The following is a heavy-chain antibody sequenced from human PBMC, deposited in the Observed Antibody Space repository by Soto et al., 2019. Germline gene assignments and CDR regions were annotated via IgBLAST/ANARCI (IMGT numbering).Heavy chain of an antibody. D-gene: IGHD2-21*01. CDR3: ARIPPPTDF. V-gene: IGHV1-18*01. Sequence: QVQLVQSGAEVKKPGASVKVSCKASGYTFASYAISWMRQAPGQGLEWMGWISAYNGNTNYAQKLQGRVTMTTHTSTSTADVELRSLRSDDTAVYYCARIPPPTDFWGQGTLVTVSS. J-gene: IGHJ4*02. CDR2: ISAYNGNT. CDR1: GYTFASYA.